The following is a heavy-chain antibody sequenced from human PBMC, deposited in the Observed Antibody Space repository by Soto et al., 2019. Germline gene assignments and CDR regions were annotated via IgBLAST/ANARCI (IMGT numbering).Heavy chain of an antibody. CDR2: IYPGDSDT. CDR3: AASIFYYGMDV. J-gene: IGHJ6*02. CDR1: GYTFTNYW. V-gene: IGHV5-51*01. Sequence: SLKISCKGSGYTFTNYWIGWVRQMPGKGLEWMGIIYPGDSDTKYNPSFQGQVTISADKSITTTYLQWSSLKASDTAIYYCAASIFYYGMDVWGQGTTVTVSS.